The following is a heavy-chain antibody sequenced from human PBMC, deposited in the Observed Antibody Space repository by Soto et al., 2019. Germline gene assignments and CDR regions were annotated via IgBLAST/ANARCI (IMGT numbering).Heavy chain of an antibody. J-gene: IGHJ4*02. CDR3: AKDWDTAMETGY. Sequence: QVQLVESGGGVVQPGRSLGPSLPAPGSTFVAFGMHGVRRAPAKGLEWVAVISYDGSNKYYADSVKGRFTISRDNSKNTLYLQMNSLRAEDTAVYYCAKDWDTAMETGYWGQGTLVTVSS. CDR1: GSTFVAFG. V-gene: IGHV3-30*18. D-gene: IGHD5-18*01. CDR2: ISYDGSNK.